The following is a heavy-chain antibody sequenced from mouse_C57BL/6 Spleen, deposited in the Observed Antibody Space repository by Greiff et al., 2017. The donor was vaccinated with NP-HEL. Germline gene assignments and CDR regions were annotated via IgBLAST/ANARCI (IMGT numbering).Heavy chain of an antibody. Sequence: QVQLQQPGAELVRPGTSVKLSCKASGYTFTSYWMHWVKQRPGQGLEWIGVIDPSDSYTNYNPKFKGKATLTVDPSSSTAYMQLSSLTSEESAVYYCARGWLLDWYFDVWGTGTTGTVSS. V-gene: IGHV1-59*01. D-gene: IGHD2-3*01. J-gene: IGHJ1*03. CDR3: ARGWLLDWYFDV. CDR2: IDPSDSYT. CDR1: GYTFTSYW.